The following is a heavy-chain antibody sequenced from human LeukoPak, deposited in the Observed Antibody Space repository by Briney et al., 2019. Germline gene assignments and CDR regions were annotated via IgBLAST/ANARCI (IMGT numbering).Heavy chain of an antibody. D-gene: IGHD3-10*01. Sequence: SETLSLTCTVSGGSISSYYWSWIRQPPGKGLEWIGYIYYSGSTYYNPSLKSRVTISVDTSKNHFSLKLNSVTAADTAVYYCAKPSNYYGSATDAFDFWGQGTMVTVSS. CDR3: AKPSNYYGSATDAFDF. V-gene: IGHV4-59*12. J-gene: IGHJ3*01. CDR2: IYYSGST. CDR1: GGSISSYY.